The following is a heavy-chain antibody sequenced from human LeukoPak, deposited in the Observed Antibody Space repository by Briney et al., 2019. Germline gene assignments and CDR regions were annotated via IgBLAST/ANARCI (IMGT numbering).Heavy chain of an antibody. CDR1: GFTFSSYG. Sequence: PGRSLRLSCAPSGFTFSSYGMHWVRQAPGKGLQWVAVIWYDGSNKYYADSVKGRFTISRDNSENTLYLQMNSLRAEDTAVYYCAKTTTGYSSGWYYYYYMDVWGKGTTVTVSS. D-gene: IGHD6-19*01. CDR3: AKTTTGYSSGWYYYYYMDV. V-gene: IGHV3-33*06. J-gene: IGHJ6*03. CDR2: IWYDGSNK.